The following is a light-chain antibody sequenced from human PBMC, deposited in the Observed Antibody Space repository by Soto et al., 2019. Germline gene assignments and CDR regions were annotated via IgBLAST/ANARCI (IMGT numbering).Light chain of an antibody. CDR3: QQYDSSSLT. J-gene: IGKJ4*01. CDR1: QSVSSNY. CDR2: GAS. Sequence: EVVLTQSPGTLSLSPGERATLSCRASQSVSSNYLAWYQQKPGQAPRLLIYGASSRATGIPDRFSGSGSGTDFTLTVSRLEPEYFAVYYCQQYDSSSLTFGGGTKVEIK. V-gene: IGKV3-20*01.